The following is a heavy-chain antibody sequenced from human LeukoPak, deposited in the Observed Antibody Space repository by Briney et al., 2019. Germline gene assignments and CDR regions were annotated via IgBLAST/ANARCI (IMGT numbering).Heavy chain of an antibody. CDR1: GGSISSYY. J-gene: IGHJ5*02. CDR2: IYYSGST. V-gene: IGHV4-59*01. CDR3: ARVYGLFDP. D-gene: IGHD3-16*01. Sequence: PSETLSLTCTVSGGSISSYYWSWIRQPPGKGLEWIGYIYYSGSTNYNPSLKSRVTISVDTSKNQFSLKLSSVTAADTAVYYCARVYGLFDPWGQGTLVTVSS.